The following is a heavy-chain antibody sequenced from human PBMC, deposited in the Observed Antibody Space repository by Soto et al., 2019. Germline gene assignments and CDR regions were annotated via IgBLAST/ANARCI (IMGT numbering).Heavy chain of an antibody. J-gene: IGHJ5*02. V-gene: IGHV4-39*02. CDR2: IYSTGST. D-gene: IGHD3-9*01. CDR1: GGSIRNSSYY. CDR3: ARKDYDILTGYYLPWFDP. Sequence: SETMYLTCTVSGGSIRNSSYYWGWIRQPPGKGLEWIGSIYSTGSTYYNPSLQSRGTVSVDTSKNHFSLRLSSVTAADTAVHYCARKDYDILTGYYLPWFDPWGQGTLVTVSS.